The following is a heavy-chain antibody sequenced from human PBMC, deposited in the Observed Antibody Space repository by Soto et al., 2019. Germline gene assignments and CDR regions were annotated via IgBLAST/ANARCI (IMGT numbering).Heavy chain of an antibody. CDR3: AREGLWFRDYEGY. CDR1: GASISSFY. D-gene: IGHD3-10*01. J-gene: IGHJ4*02. Sequence: QVPLPESGPGLVKPSETLSLTCTVSGASISSFYWCWIRHPPGKGLELIGYTFYRAFTKYNTPLKSRVTISLDTSKKQIYRNPSSVTATDTALYFCAREGLWFRDYEGYWGQGAPVTVSS. CDR2: TFYRAFT. V-gene: IGHV4-59*01.